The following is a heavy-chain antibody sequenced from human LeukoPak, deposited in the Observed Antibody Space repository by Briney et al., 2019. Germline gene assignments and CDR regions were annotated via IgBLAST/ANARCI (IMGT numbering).Heavy chain of an antibody. CDR2: IIPILGIA. J-gene: IGHJ5*02. D-gene: IGHD7-27*01. V-gene: IGHV1-69*04. CDR3: ASDGDGHNWFDP. CDR1: GGTFSNYA. Sequence: SVKVSCKASGGTFSNYAISWVRQAPGQGLEWMGRIIPILGIANYAQKFQGRVTITADKSTSTAYMELSSLRSEDTAVYYCASDGDGHNWFDPWGQGTLVTVSS.